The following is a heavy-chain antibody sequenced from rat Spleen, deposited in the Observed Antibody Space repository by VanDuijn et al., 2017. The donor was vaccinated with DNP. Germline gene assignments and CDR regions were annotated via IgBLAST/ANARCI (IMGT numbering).Heavy chain of an antibody. CDR3: VKHLDA. CDR2: ISTDGGRT. V-gene: IGHV5-58*01. CDR1: GFTFSRYW. Sequence: EVQLVETGGGLVQPGRSLKLSCVASGFTFSRYWVYWIRQAPVKGLECVASISTDGGRTYYPDSVRGRFTISRDNAENTIYLQMNSLRSEDTGTYYCVKHLDAWGQGTSVTVSS. J-gene: IGHJ4*01.